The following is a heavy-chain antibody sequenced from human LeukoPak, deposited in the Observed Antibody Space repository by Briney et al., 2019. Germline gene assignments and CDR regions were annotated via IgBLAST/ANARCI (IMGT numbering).Heavy chain of an antibody. CDR1: GGSISSHY. CDR2: IYYSGST. D-gene: IGHD3-22*01. CDR3: ARDSGVYDSSGYWDY. Sequence: SETLSLTCTVSGGSISSHYWSWIRQPPGKGLEWIGYIYYSGSTNYNPSLKSRVTISVDTSKNQFSLKLSSVTAADTAVYYCARDSGVYDSSGYWDYWGQGTLVTVSS. J-gene: IGHJ4*02. V-gene: IGHV4-59*11.